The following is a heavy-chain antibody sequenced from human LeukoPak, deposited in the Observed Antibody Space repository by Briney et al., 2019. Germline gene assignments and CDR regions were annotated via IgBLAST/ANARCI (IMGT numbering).Heavy chain of an antibody. V-gene: IGHV3-74*01. CDR1: GFTFSSYW. CDR2: INSDGSRT. CDR3: ARARDDYTYFDC. J-gene: IGHJ4*02. D-gene: IGHD4-11*01. Sequence: GGSLRLSCAASGFTFSSYWLHWARQAPGKGLMWVSRINSDGSRTTYADSVRGRFTISRDNAKSTLYLQMNSLRAEDTAVYYCARARDDYTYFDCWGQGTLVTVSS.